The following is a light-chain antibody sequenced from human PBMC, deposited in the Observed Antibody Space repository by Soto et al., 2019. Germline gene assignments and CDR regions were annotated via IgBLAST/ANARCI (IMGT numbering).Light chain of an antibody. CDR2: DAS. Sequence: EIVLTQSPGTLSLSPGERATLSCRASQSVSSSYLAWYQQKPGQAPRLLIYDASRATGIPDRFSASGSGTHFTLTITRLEPEYFAVYYCQHSVTSALFGPGTKVEI. CDR1: QSVSSSY. CDR3: QHSVTSAL. V-gene: IGKV3-20*01. J-gene: IGKJ3*01.